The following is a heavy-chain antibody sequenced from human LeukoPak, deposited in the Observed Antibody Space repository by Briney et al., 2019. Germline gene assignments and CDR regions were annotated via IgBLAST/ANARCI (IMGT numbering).Heavy chain of an antibody. CDR1: GGSISSYY. V-gene: IGHV4-4*07. Sequence: SETLSLTCTVSGGSISSYYWSWIRQPAGKGLEWIGRIYISGSTDYNPSLKSRVTMSEDTSKNQFSLKLTSVTAADTAVYYCARAYYYDSSGYYVPCDYWGQGALVTVSS. CDR3: ARAYYYDSSGYYVPCDY. CDR2: IYISGST. D-gene: IGHD3-22*01. J-gene: IGHJ4*02.